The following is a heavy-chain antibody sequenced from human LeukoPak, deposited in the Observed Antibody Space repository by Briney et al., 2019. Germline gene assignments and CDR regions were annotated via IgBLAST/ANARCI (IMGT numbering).Heavy chain of an antibody. V-gene: IGHV1-69*04. Sequence: SVKVSCKASGYTFTGYYMHWVRQAPGQGLEWMGRIIPIVGITNYAQKFQGRVTITADKSTSTAYMELSSLRSEDTAVYYCARDLSSGVGSGHWDYWGQGTLVTVSS. CDR3: ARDLSSGVGSGHWDY. CDR1: GYTFTGYY. J-gene: IGHJ4*02. CDR2: IIPIVGIT. D-gene: IGHD3-22*01.